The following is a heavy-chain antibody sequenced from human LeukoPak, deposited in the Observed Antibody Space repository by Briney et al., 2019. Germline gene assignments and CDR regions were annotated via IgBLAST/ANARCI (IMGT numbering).Heavy chain of an antibody. CDR1: GFTFSSYA. CDR3: AKDHGWELDGSGEYYFYYCMDV. D-gene: IGHD1-26*01. J-gene: IGHJ6*03. CDR2: VSGSGGHT. Sequence: AGGSLRLSCAASGFTFSSYAMTWVRQAPGKGLDWVSAVSGSGGHTYYADSVKGRFTTSRDYSKNTLYLQMNTLRDEDTAVYYCAKDHGWELDGSGEYYFYYCMDVWGKGTTVTIPS. V-gene: IGHV3-23*01.